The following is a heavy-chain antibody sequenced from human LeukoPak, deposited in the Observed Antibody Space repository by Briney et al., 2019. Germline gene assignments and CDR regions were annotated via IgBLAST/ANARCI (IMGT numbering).Heavy chain of an antibody. CDR3: ARREVLMNGLDV. CDR1: GYDFPGFW. J-gene: IGHJ6*02. Sequence: GDSLKISCKGSGYDFPGFWIAWVRQVPGRGLEWMGIIYPDDSDAKYSPSFQGQVTISVDKSVNTAYLQWSSLKASDTAMYCARREVLMNGLDVWGQGTTVTVSS. V-gene: IGHV5-51*01. D-gene: IGHD1-1*01. CDR2: IYPDDSDA.